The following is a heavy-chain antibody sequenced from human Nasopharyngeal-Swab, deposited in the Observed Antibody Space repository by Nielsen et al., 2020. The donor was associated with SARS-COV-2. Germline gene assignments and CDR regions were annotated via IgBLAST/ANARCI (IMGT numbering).Heavy chain of an antibody. CDR2: IKSDGSTT. CDR1: GFTFSSYW. D-gene: IGHD7-27*01. J-gene: IGHJ5*01. V-gene: IGHV3-74*01. CDR3: ARDLGYNWFDS. Sequence: GESLKISCAASGFTFSSYWMHWVRQAPGKGLVWASLIKSDGSTTSYADSVKGRFTISRDNAKNTLYLQMNSLRAEDTSVYYCARDLGYNWFDSWGQGTLVTVSS.